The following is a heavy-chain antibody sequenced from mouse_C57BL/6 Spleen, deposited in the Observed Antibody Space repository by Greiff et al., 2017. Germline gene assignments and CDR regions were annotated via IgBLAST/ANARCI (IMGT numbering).Heavy chain of an antibody. J-gene: IGHJ4*01. CDR1: GFTFSDYG. D-gene: IGHD2-3*01. CDR3: ARDGYYGGAMDY. V-gene: IGHV5-17*01. CDR2: ISSGSSTI. Sequence: VQLQQSGGGLVKPGGSLKLSCAASGFTFSDYGMHWVRQAPEKGLEWVAYISSGSSTIYYADTVKGRFTISRDNAKNTLFLQMTSLRSEDTAMYYCARDGYYGGAMDYWGKGTSVTVSS.